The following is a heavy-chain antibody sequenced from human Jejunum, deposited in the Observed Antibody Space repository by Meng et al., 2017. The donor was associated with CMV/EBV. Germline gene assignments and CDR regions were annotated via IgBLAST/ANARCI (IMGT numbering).Heavy chain of an antibody. CDR1: GGSTTSDDYH. V-gene: IGHV4-30-4*08. D-gene: IGHD4-17*01. J-gene: IGHJ5*02. Sequence: VQLTESGPGLVKPSETLSLTCTVSGGSTTSDDYHWSWIRQPPGKGLEWIGHIHHTGNTHYNPSLKSRVIISVDTSKSQFSLKLNSVTAADTAIYYCAGDGHGDSRFDPWGQGTLVTVSS. CDR2: IHHTGNT. CDR3: AGDGHGDSRFDP.